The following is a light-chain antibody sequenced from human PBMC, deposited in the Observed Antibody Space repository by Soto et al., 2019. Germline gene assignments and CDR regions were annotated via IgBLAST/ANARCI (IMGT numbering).Light chain of an antibody. CDR2: GAF. CDR3: QQYGSSFT. CDR1: QSVSSAY. J-gene: IGKJ2*01. Sequence: EIVLTQSPGTLSLSPGERATLSCRASQSVSSAYLAWYQQKPGQAPRLLIYGAFSRATGIPDRFSGYGSGTDFTLTITRLEPEDFAVYYCQQYGSSFTFVQGTKLQIK. V-gene: IGKV3-20*01.